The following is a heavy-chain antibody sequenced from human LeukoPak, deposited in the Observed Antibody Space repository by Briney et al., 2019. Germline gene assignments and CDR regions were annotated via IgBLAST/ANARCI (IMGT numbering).Heavy chain of an antibody. CDR2: IIPIFGTA. D-gene: IGHD2-2*01. V-gene: IGHV1-69*13. Sequence: ASVKVSCKGSGGTFSSYAISWVRQAPGQGLEWMGGIIPIFGTANYAQKFQGRVTITADESTSTAYMELSSLRSEDTAVYYCAGYCSSTGNGYYYYMDVWGKGTTVTVSS. CDR3: AGYCSSTGNGYYYYMDV. J-gene: IGHJ6*03. CDR1: GGTFSSYA.